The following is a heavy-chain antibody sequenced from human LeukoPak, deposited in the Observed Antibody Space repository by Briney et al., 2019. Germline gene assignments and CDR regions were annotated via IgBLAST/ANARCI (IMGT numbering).Heavy chain of an antibody. CDR2: IYYSANT. V-gene: IGHV4-39*01. CDR1: GGSISSRSYY. Sequence: SETLSLTCSVSGGSISSRSYYWGWIRQPPGKGLEWIGSIYYSANTYYNPSLKSRVTMSVDTSKNQYSLRLSSVTAADTAVYYCTRQHQLGNNDASDIWGQGTMVTVSS. CDR3: TRQHQLGNNDASDI. J-gene: IGHJ3*02. D-gene: IGHD1-26*01.